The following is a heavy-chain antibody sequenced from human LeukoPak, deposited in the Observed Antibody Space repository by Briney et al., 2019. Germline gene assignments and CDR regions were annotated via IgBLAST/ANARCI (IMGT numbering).Heavy chain of an antibody. CDR2: IIPIFGTA. CDR3: ARAVHEYSSGTFWFDP. V-gene: IGHV1-69*01. D-gene: IGHD6-19*01. J-gene: IGHJ5*02. Sequence: GSSVKVSCKASGGTFSSYAISWVRQAPGQGLEWMGGIIPIFGTANYAQKFQGRVTITADESTSTAYMELSSLRSEDTAVYYCARAVHEYSSGTFWFDPWGQGTLVTVSS. CDR1: GGTFSSYA.